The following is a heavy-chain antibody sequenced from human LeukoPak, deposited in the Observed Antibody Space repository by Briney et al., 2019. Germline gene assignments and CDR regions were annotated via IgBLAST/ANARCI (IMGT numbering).Heavy chain of an antibody. Sequence: SETLSLTCTVSGGSISSYYWSWIRQPAGKGLEWIGRIYTSGSTNYNPSLKSRVTMSVDTSKNQFSLKLSSVTAADTAVYFCARGGYYGSGNDFRFDPWGQGTLVTVSS. J-gene: IGHJ5*02. CDR3: ARGGYYGSGNDFRFDP. CDR2: IYTSGST. V-gene: IGHV4-4*07. D-gene: IGHD3-10*01. CDR1: GGSISSYY.